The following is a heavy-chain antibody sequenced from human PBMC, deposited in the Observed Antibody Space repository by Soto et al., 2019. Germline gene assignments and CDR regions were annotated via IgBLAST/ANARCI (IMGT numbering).Heavy chain of an antibody. CDR3: AIQQGTRTRLGY. Sequence: GSLRLSCAAAGFTLSSYAMSLVRQAPGKGLEWVSAISGSGGSTYYADSVKGRFTISRDNSENTLYLQMYRRRAEDTAVCYCAIQQGTRTRLGYWGQGTLVTVSS. V-gene: IGHV3-23*01. CDR1: GFTLSSYA. CDR2: ISGSGGST. J-gene: IGHJ4*02. D-gene: IGHD5-18*01.